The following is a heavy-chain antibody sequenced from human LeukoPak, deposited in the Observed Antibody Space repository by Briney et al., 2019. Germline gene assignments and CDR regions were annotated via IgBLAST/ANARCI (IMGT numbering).Heavy chain of an antibody. CDR1: GYTFTSYY. CDR2: INPSGGST. CDR3: AKDIGNYYDSSGGIDY. Sequence: GASVKVSCKASGYTFTSYYMHWVRQAPGQGLEWMGIINPSGGSTSYAQKFQGRVTMTRDTSTSTVYMELSSLRSEDTALYYCAKDIGNYYDSSGGIDYWGQGTLVTVSS. V-gene: IGHV1-46*01. J-gene: IGHJ4*02. D-gene: IGHD3-22*01.